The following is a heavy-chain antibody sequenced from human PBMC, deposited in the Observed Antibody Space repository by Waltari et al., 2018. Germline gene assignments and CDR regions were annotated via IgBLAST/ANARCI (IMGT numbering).Heavy chain of an antibody. J-gene: IGHJ4*02. CDR1: GFHFSSYW. D-gene: IGHD3-3*01. Sequence: EVQLVESGGGLVQPGGSLRLSCAASGFHFSSYWMSWVRQAAGTGLEWVANIKQDGSEKYYVDSVKGRFTISRDNAKNSLYLQMNSLRAEDTAVYYCARMEIFGVVYYFDYWGQGTLVTVSS. V-gene: IGHV3-7*01. CDR2: IKQDGSEK. CDR3: ARMEIFGVVYYFDY.